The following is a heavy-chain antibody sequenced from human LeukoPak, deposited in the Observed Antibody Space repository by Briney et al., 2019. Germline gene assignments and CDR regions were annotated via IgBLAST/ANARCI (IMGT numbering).Heavy chain of an antibody. CDR1: GFTFSSYG. CDR3: ARVLDGLDY. Sequence: PGRPLRLSCAASGFTFSSYGMHWVRQAPGKGLEWVAVIWYDGSNKYYADSVKGRFTISRDNSKNMLYLQMNSLRAEDTAVYYCARVLDGLDYWGQGTLVTVSS. V-gene: IGHV3-33*08. CDR2: IWYDGSNK. D-gene: IGHD2-21*01. J-gene: IGHJ4*02.